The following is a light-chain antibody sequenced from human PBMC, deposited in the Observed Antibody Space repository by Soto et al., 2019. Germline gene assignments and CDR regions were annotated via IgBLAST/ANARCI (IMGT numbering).Light chain of an antibody. Sequence: QSALTQPASVSGSPGQSITISCTGTSSDVGGYNYVSWYQQHPGKSPKLMIYDVSNRPSGVSFRFSGSKSGNTASLTIFGLQAEDEADYYCSSYTSSSTLYVFGTGTKVTVL. J-gene: IGLJ1*01. CDR1: SSDVGGYNY. CDR3: SSYTSSSTLYV. CDR2: DVS. V-gene: IGLV2-14*01.